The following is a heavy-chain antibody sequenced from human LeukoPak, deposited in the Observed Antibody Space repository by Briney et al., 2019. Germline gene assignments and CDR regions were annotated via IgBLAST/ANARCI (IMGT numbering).Heavy chain of an antibody. CDR3: ARDMVRGVIHDAFDI. V-gene: IGHV3-20*04. D-gene: IGHD3-10*01. Sequence: GGSLRLSCAASGFTFDDYGMSWVRHAPGKGLEWVSGINWNGGSTVYADSVKGRFTISRDNAKNSLYLQMNSLRAEDTALYYCARDMVRGVIHDAFDIWGQGTMVTVSS. CDR2: INWNGGST. CDR1: GFTFDDYG. J-gene: IGHJ3*02.